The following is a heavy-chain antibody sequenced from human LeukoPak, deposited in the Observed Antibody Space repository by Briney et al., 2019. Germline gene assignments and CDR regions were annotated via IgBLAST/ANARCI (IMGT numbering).Heavy chain of an antibody. Sequence: ASVKVSCKASGYSFTNYAMNWVRQAPGQGLEWMGIINPSGGSTSYAQKFQGRVTMTRDMSTSTVYMELSSLRSEDTAVYYCARSRGIAVAVPDYWGQGTLVTVSS. CDR1: GYSFTNYA. J-gene: IGHJ4*02. V-gene: IGHV1-46*01. D-gene: IGHD6-19*01. CDR3: ARSRGIAVAVPDY. CDR2: INPSGGST.